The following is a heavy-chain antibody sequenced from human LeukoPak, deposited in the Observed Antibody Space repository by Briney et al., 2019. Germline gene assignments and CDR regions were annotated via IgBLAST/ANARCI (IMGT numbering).Heavy chain of an antibody. J-gene: IGHJ6*02. CDR1: GFTFSSYA. Sequence: PGGSLRLSCAASGFTFSSYATSWVRQAPGKGLEWVSAISGSGGSTYYADSVKGRFTISRDNSKNTLYLQMNSLRAEDTAVYYCTKNFPGEMVNYYYGMDVWGQGTTVTVSS. CDR3: TKNFPGEMVNYYYGMDV. CDR2: ISGSGGST. V-gene: IGHV3-23*01. D-gene: IGHD5-18*01.